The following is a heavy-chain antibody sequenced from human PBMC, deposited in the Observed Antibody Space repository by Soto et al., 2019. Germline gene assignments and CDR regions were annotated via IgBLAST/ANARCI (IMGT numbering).Heavy chain of an antibody. CDR2: IIPIFGTA. Sequence: VQLVQSGAEVKKPGSSVKVSCKASGGTFSSYAISWVRQAPGQGLEWMGGIIPIFGTANYAQKFQGRVTITADESTSTAYIGLRRLKSEETAGYYLGRQSSGYQRGPFDYWGQGTLVTVSS. V-gene: IGHV1-69*01. CDR1: GGTFSSYA. J-gene: IGHJ4*02. CDR3: GRQSSGYQRGPFDY. D-gene: IGHD3-22*01.